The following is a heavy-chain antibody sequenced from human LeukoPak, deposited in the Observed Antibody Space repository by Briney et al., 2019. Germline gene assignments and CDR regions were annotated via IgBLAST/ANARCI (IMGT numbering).Heavy chain of an antibody. CDR2: ISYDGSNK. J-gene: IGHJ4*02. D-gene: IGHD1-26*01. CDR1: GITFSSYS. Sequence: PGRSLRLSCAAFGITFSSYSMHWVPQAPGKGLEWVAVISYDGSNKYYAGSVKGRFTISRDNSKNTLYLQMNSLRAEDTAVYYCARVAPEWELLGYFDYWGQGTLVTVSS. CDR3: ARVAPEWELLGYFDY. V-gene: IGHV3-30-3*01.